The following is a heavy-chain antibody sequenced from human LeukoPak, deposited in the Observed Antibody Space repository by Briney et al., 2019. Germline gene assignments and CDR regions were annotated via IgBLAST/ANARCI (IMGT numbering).Heavy chain of an antibody. CDR2: ISSSGSTI. J-gene: IGHJ4*02. CDR1: GFTFSDYY. Sequence: KPGGSLRLSCAASGFTFSDYYMSWIRQAPGKGLEWVSYISSSGSTIYYADSVKGRFTISRDNAKNSLYLQMNSLRAEDTAVYYCGKSGSRDWDYFEYWGQGTLVTASS. CDR3: GKSGSRDWDYFEY. V-gene: IGHV3-11*04. D-gene: IGHD6-19*01.